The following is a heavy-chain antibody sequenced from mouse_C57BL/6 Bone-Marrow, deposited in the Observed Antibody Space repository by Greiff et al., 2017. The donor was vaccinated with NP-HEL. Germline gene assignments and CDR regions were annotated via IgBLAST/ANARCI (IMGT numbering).Heavy chain of an antibody. CDR2: ISDGGSYT. Sequence: EVQRVESGGGLVKPGGSLKLSCAASGFTFSSYAMSWVRQTPEKRLEWVATISDGGSYTYYPDNVKGRFTISRDNAKNNLYLQMSHLKSEDTAMYYCASSMVTTGAMDYWGQGTSVTVSS. V-gene: IGHV5-4*01. CDR3: ASSMVTTGAMDY. J-gene: IGHJ4*01. CDR1: GFTFSSYA. D-gene: IGHD2-2*01.